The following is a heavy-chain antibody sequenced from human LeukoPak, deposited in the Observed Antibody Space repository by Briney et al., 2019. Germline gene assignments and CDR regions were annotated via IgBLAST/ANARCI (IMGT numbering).Heavy chain of an antibody. CDR1: GFIFSDYY. V-gene: IGHV3-11*01. J-gene: IGHJ6*03. CDR3: VRVGNRDQDYYYSYMDV. CDR2: ITSSGATI. Sequence: GGSLRLSCAASGFIFSDYYMSWVRQAPGKGLEWVSYITSSGATIYYADSAKGRFTVSRDNAKNSLYLQMDSLRVEDTALYYCVRVGNRDQDYYYSYMDVWGRGTTVTVSS. D-gene: IGHD5-24*01.